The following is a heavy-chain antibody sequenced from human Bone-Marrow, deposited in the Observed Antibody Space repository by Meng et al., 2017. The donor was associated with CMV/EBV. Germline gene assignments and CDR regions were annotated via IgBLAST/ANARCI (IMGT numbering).Heavy chain of an antibody. D-gene: IGHD3-3*01. J-gene: IGHJ6*02. V-gene: IGHV3-53*05. Sequence: GESLKISCAASGFTVSSNYMSWVRQAPGKGLEWGSVIYSGGSTYYADSVKGRFTISRDNSKNTLYLQMNSLRAEDTAVYYCARVYDEGTIFGVVIPLYYYGMDVWGQGTTVTVSS. CDR1: GFTVSSNY. CDR3: ARVYDEGTIFGVVIPLYYYGMDV. CDR2: IYSGGST.